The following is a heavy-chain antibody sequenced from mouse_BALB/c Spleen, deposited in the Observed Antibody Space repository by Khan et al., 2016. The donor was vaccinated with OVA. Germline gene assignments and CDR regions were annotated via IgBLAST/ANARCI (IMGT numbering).Heavy chain of an antibody. CDR1: GFSLTDYG. CDR3: ARELRLGGVAY. CDR2: IWGDGST. J-gene: IGHJ3*01. D-gene: IGHD1-2*01. V-gene: IGHV2-6-7*01. Sequence: QVQLKESGPGLVAPSQSLSITCTASGFSLTDYGVNWVRQPPGKGLEWLGMIWGDGSTDYNSALKSRLSISKDNSKSQVFLKMNSLQTDDTARYYCARELRLGGVAYWGQGTLVTVSA.